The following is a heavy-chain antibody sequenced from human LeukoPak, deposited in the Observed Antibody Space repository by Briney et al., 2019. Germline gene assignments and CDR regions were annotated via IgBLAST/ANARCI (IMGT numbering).Heavy chain of an antibody. D-gene: IGHD2-2*01. Sequence: SETLSLTCTVSGYSISSGYYWGWIRQPPGKGLEWIGSIYHSGSTYYNPSLKSRVTISVDTSKNQFSLKLSSVTAADTAVYYCARVSAQLLFYYYYYYMDVWGKGTTVTVSS. V-gene: IGHV4-38-2*02. CDR1: GYSISSGYY. J-gene: IGHJ6*03. CDR3: ARVSAQLLFYYYYYYMDV. CDR2: IYHSGST.